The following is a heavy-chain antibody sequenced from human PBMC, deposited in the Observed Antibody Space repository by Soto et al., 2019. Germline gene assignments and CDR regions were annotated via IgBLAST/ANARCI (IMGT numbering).Heavy chain of an antibody. CDR3: EKDHPLLWLGEPSDGRWFDP. V-gene: IGHV1-2*02. Sequence: ASVKVSCKASGYTFTGYYMHWVRQAPGQGLEWMGWINPNSGGTNYAQKFQGRVTMTRDTSISTAYMERSRLRSDDTAVYYCEKDHPLLWLGEPSDGRWFDPWGQRNLVTGYS. J-gene: IGHJ5*02. CDR2: INPNSGGT. D-gene: IGHD3-10*01. CDR1: GYTFTGYY.